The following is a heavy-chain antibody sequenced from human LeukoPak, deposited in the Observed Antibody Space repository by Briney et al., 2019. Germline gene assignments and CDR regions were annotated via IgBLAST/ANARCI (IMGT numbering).Heavy chain of an antibody. J-gene: IGHJ4*02. CDR2: INPNTGGT. CDR3: ARDYCSSTSCLFDY. D-gene: IGHD2-2*01. CDR1: GYTFTGYY. V-gene: IGHV1-2*06. Sequence: ASVKVSCKASGYTFTGYYMHWVRQAPGQGLEWMGRINPNTGGTEYAQKFQGRVTMTRDTSISTAYMDLSRLRSDDTAVYYCARDYCSSTSCLFDYWGQGTLVTVSS.